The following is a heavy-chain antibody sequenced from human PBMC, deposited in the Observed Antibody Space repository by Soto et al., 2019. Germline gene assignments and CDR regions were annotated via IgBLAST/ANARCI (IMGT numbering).Heavy chain of an antibody. D-gene: IGHD2-8*02. CDR2: ISSSGGST. Sequence: PGGSLRLSCAASGFSFNTYAMSWVRQAPGKGLGWVSAISSSGGSTYYADSVKGRFTISRDNSKNTLYLQMNSLSDEDTAVYYCAEGPLVGLQYFQYWGQGTLVTVSS. J-gene: IGHJ1*01. V-gene: IGHV3-23*01. CDR3: AEGPLVGLQYFQY. CDR1: GFSFNTYA.